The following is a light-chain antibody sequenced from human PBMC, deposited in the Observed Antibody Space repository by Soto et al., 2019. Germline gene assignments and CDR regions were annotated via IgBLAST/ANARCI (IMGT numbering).Light chain of an antibody. J-gene: IGKJ5*01. CDR3: QQYNNWPS. V-gene: IGKV3-15*01. CDR1: QTVSRN. CDR2: DIS. Sequence: EVVMPQSPATLSVSPGERATLSCRASQTVSRNLAWYQQRPGQAPRLLMYDISTRAAGVPARFSGSGSETEFTLTIRSLQSEDFAVYFCQQYNNWPSFGQGTRLEIK.